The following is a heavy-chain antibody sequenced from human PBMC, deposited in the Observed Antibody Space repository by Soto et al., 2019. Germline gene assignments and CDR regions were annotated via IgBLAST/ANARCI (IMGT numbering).Heavy chain of an antibody. V-gene: IGHV4-4*02. CDR3: ARVPTTEVIIPERIYYYYYGMDV. D-gene: IGHD3-3*01. CDR1: GGSISSSNW. J-gene: IGHJ6*02. Sequence: PSETLSLTCAVSGGSISSSNWWSWVRQPPGKGLEWIGEIYHSGSTNYNPSLKSRVTISVDKSKNQFSLKLSSVTAADTAVYYCARVPTTEVIIPERIYYYYYGMDVWGQGTTVTVSS. CDR2: IYHSGST.